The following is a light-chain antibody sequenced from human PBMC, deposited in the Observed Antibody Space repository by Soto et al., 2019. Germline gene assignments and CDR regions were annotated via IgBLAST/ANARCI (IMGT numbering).Light chain of an antibody. Sequence: EIVLTQSPATLSLSPGERATLSCRASQSVSSSYLAWYQQRPGQAPRLLIFGASYRATGIPDRSSGSGSGTDFTLTISRLEPEDFAVYYCQHYSSSPPEFTFGPGTKVDSK. V-gene: IGKV3-20*01. CDR2: GAS. J-gene: IGKJ3*01. CDR3: QHYSSSPPEFT. CDR1: QSVSSSY.